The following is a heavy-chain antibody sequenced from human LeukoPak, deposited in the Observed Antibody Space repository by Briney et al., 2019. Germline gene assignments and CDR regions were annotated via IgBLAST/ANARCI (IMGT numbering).Heavy chain of an antibody. CDR2: IIPIFGTA. CDR3: ARAGRGPAKTKAYYYYHYMDV. V-gene: IGHV1-69*06. CDR1: GGTFSSYA. J-gene: IGHJ6*03. Sequence: ASVKVSCKASGGTFSSYAISWVRQAPGQGLEWMGGIIPIFGTANYAQKFQGRVTITADKSTSTAYMELSSLRSEDAAVYYCARAGRGPAKTKAYYYYHYMDVWGKGTTVTVSS. D-gene: IGHD2-2*01.